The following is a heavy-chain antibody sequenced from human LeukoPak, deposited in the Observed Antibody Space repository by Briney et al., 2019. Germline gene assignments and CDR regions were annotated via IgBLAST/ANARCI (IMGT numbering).Heavy chain of an antibody. CDR2: ISGSGGST. V-gene: IGHV3-23*01. CDR3: AKGASAFYSDW. Sequence: GGSLRLSCAASGFTFSSFAMRWVRQAPGKGLEWVSAISGSGGSTYYADSVRGRFTISRDNSRNTLFLQMTTLRADDTAVYYCAKGASAFYSDWWGQGTLVTVSS. J-gene: IGHJ4*02. D-gene: IGHD3-3*01. CDR1: GFTFSSFA.